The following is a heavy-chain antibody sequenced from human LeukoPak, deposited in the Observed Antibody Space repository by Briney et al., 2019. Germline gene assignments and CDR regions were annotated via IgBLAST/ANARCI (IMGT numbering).Heavy chain of an antibody. CDR2: IKQDGSEK. D-gene: IGHD3-22*01. CDR1: GFTFSSYW. V-gene: IGHV3-7*01. Sequence: PGRSLRLSCAASGFTFSSYWMSWVRQAPGKGLEWVANIKQDGSEKYYVDSVKGRFTISRDNAKNSLYLQMNSLRAEDTAVYYCARPDTLYDSSGYAWDYWGQGTLVTVSS. CDR3: ARPDTLYDSSGYAWDY. J-gene: IGHJ4*02.